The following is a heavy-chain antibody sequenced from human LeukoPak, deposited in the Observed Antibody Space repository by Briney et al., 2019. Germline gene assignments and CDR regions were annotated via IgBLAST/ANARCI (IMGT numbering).Heavy chain of an antibody. J-gene: IGHJ4*02. Sequence: KPGESLRISCKGSGYSFTDYWINWVRQMPGKGLEWVGRIDPSDSYTNYSPSFQGHVTISADKSISTAYLQWSSLKASDTAMYYCARHILAAAGTEPFDYWGQGTLVTVSS. CDR3: ARHILAAAGTEPFDY. CDR1: GYSFTDYW. CDR2: IDPSDSYT. V-gene: IGHV5-10-1*01. D-gene: IGHD6-13*01.